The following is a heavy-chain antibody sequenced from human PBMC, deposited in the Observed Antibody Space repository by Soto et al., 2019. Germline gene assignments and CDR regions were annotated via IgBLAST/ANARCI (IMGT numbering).Heavy chain of an antibody. V-gene: IGHV4-31*03. J-gene: IGHJ5*02. Sequence: QVQLQESGPGLVKPSQTLSLTCTVSGGSISSGGYYWSWIRQHPGKGLEWIGYIYNSGSTYYNPSLRSRVTISAATSKNQFSLMLSSVPAADTAVSYSARDPAPWGQGTLVTVSS. CDR1: GGSISSGGYY. CDR2: IYNSGST. CDR3: ARDPAP.